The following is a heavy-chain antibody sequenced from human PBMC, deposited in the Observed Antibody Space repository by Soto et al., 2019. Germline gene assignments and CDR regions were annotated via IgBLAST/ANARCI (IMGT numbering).Heavy chain of an antibody. J-gene: IGHJ6*02. CDR1: GFTFSTSA. CDR2: IVGGSGNT. V-gene: IGHV1-58*01. CDR3: AARRSGLYAMDV. D-gene: IGHD1-26*01. Sequence: SVKVSCKASGFTFSTSAVQWVRQARGQRPEWMGWIVGGSGNTNYAQNSQERVIITRDMSTSTVYMELSSLRSDDTAVYFCAARRSGLYAMDVWGQGTTVTVSS.